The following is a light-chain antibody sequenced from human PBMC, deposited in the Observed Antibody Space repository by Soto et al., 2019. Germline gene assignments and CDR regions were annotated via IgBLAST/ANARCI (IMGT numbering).Light chain of an antibody. V-gene: IGKV1-5*03. J-gene: IGKJ2*01. CDR1: QSISSW. Sequence: DIQMTQSPSTLSASVGDRVTITCRASQSISSWLAWYQQKPGKAPKLLIYTASSLESGVPSRFIGSGSGTEFTLTIRSLQPDDFATYYCQQYNSYSYTFGQGTKLEIK. CDR2: TAS. CDR3: QQYNSYSYT.